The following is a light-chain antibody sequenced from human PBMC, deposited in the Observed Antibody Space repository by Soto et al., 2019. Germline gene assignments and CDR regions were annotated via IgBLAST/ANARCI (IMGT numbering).Light chain of an antibody. Sequence: DVVMTQSPLSLPVTLGQPASISCRSSRSLVYSDGNAYLNWFQQRPGQSPRRLIYKASNRDSGVPDRFSGSGSGTDFTLQISRVEAEDVGVYYCMQATHCLPTFGRGTRVEIK. CDR1: RSLVYSDGNAY. J-gene: IGKJ1*01. CDR2: KAS. CDR3: MQATHCLPT. V-gene: IGKV2-30*01.